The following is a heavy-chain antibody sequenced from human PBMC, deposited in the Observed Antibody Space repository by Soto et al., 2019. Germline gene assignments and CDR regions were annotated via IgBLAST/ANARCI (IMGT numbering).Heavy chain of an antibody. V-gene: IGHV4-61*01. CDR3: ARADRRYCSIGTCYIFDY. Sequence: KSSETLSLTCTVSGSSVSSNSYYWSWIRQPPGKGLEWIGYIDYSGSTKYNPSLKSRVTISVDTSKNQFSLKLSSVTAADTAVYYCARADRRYCSIGTCYIFDYWGQGTQVTVSS. CDR2: IDYSGST. CDR1: GSSVSSNSYY. J-gene: IGHJ4*02. D-gene: IGHD2-2*01.